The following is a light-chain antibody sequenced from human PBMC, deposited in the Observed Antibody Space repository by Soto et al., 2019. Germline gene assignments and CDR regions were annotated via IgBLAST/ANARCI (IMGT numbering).Light chain of an antibody. CDR3: HQYGSSAIT. Sequence: IVLTQSPGTLSLSPGERGALSCRASQSVSSNYVAWYQQKPGQAPRLLISGASNRATGTPDRFRGSGSGTDFTLTITRLEPEDFAVYYCHQYGSSAITFGQGTRLEIK. CDR1: QSVSSNY. CDR2: GAS. J-gene: IGKJ5*01. V-gene: IGKV3-20*01.